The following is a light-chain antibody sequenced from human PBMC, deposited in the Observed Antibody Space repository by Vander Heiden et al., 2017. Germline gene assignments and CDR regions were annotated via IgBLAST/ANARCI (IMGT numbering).Light chain of an antibody. J-gene: IGLJ3*02. CDR3: AAWDDSLSGWV. CDR1: SSNIGSNY. V-gene: IGLV1-47*01. CDR2: RNN. Sequence: QSVLTQPPSASGTPGKRVTISCSGSSSNIGSNYVSWYQQVPGTAPKLLIYRNNQRPSGVPARFSGSKSGTSASLAIIGLRSEDEADYYCAAWDDSLSGWVFGGGTKLTVL.